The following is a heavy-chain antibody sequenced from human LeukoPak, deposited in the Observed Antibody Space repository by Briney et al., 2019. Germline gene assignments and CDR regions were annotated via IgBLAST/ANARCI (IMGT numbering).Heavy chain of an antibody. Sequence: GGSLRLSCAASGFTLDDYGMSWVRRVPGKGLECVSGINWNGGSTGYADSVKGRFTISRDNAKKSLYLQMNSLRAEDTAVYYCAKDRLGWLSYFDYWGQGTPVTVSS. V-gene: IGHV3-20*04. CDR2: INWNGGST. CDR1: GFTLDDYG. D-gene: IGHD5-12*01. CDR3: AKDRLGWLSYFDY. J-gene: IGHJ4*02.